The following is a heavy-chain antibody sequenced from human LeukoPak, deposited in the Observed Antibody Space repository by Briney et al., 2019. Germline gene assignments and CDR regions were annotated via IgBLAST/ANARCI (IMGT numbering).Heavy chain of an antibody. V-gene: IGHV1-18*01. D-gene: IGHD6-19*01. CDR2: ISAYNGNT. CDR3: ARSSDSFVAGSQTVFDY. Sequence: ASVKVSCKASGYTFTSYGISWVRQAPGQGLEWMGWISAYNGNTNYAQKLQGRVTMTTDTSTSTAYMELRSLRSEDTAVYYCARSSDSFVAGSQTVFDYWGQGTLVTVSS. J-gene: IGHJ4*02. CDR1: GYTFTSYG.